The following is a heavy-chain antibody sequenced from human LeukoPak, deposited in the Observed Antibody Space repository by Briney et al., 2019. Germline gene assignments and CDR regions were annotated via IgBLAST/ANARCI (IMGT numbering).Heavy chain of an antibody. Sequence: SETLSLTCTVSGGSISSYYWSWIRQPPGKGLEWIGNIHYSGSTKYNPSLKSRVTISVDTSKNQVSLKLSSVTAADTAVYYCARHGVCGSSTSCYPPFFDYWGQGTLVTVSS. CDR1: GGSISSYY. D-gene: IGHD2-2*01. J-gene: IGHJ4*02. CDR2: IHYSGST. V-gene: IGHV4-59*08. CDR3: ARHGVCGSSTSCYPPFFDY.